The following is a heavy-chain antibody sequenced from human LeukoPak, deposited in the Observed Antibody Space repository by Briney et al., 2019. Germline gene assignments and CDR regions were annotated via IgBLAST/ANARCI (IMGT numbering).Heavy chain of an antibody. D-gene: IGHD2-15*01. V-gene: IGHV3-48*03. CDR1: GFTFSTYE. CDR2: ISSSGNNI. J-gene: IGHJ3*02. CDR3: ARGAPLVVVTTAAFDI. Sequence: PAGSLRLSCAASGFTFSTYEMSWVRQAPGKGLEWVSYISSSGNNIYYADSVKGRFTISRDNAKNSLYLQMNSLRDEDAAVYYCARGAPLVVVTTAAFDIWGQGTMVTVSS.